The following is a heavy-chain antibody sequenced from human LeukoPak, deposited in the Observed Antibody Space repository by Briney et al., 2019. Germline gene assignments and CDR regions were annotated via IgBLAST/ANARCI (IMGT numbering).Heavy chain of an antibody. CDR2: MNPNSGNT. D-gene: IGHD2-2*01. Sequence: ASVKVSCKASGYTFTSYDINWVRQATGQGLEWMGWMNPNSGNTGYAQKFQGRVTITRNTSISTAYMELSSLRSEDTAVYYCARGAYCSSTSCYYYFDYWGQGTLVTVSS. V-gene: IGHV1-8*03. J-gene: IGHJ4*02. CDR3: ARGAYCSSTSCYYYFDY. CDR1: GYTFTSYD.